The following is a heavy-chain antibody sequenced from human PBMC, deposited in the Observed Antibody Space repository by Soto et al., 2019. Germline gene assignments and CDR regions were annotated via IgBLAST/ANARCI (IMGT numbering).Heavy chain of an antibody. V-gene: IGHV1-18*01. CDR2: ISAYNGNT. CDR1: GYTFTSYG. CDR3: ARDHIRPPTVLVPAAIGDY. D-gene: IGHD2-2*01. Sequence: QVQLVQSGAEVKKPGASVKVSCKASGYTFTSYGISWVRQAPGQGLEWMGWISAYNGNTNYAQKLQGRVTMTTDTSTSTAYMELRSLRSDDTAVYYCARDHIRPPTVLVPAAIGDYWGQGTLVTVSS. J-gene: IGHJ4*02.